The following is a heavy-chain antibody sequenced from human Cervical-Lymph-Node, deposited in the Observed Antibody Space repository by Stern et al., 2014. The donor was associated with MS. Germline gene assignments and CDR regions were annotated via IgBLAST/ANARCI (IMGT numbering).Heavy chain of an antibody. V-gene: IGHV5-51*03. CDR3: AKGAGATLRRFDF. CDR1: GYNFPNYW. D-gene: IGHD1-14*01. CDR2: IYPADSDT. Sequence: EDQLVESGAEVKKSGESLKISCKGTGYNFPNYWIGWVRQMPGKGLEWMGIIYPADSDTRYSPSFQGQVTISADKSINTAYLQWNSLKASDTAIYFCAKGAGATLRRFDFWGQGTLVTVSS. J-gene: IGHJ4*02.